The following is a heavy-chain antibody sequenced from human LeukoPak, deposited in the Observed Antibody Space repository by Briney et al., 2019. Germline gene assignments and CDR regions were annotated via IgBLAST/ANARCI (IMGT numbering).Heavy chain of an antibody. Sequence: PGGSLRLSCAASGFTFSSYAMHWVRQAPGKGLEWVAVISYDGSNKYYADSVKGRFTISRDNSKNTLYLQMNSLRAEDTAVYYCARDPQLVNYYYYGMDVWGQGTTATVSS. V-gene: IGHV3-30-3*01. J-gene: IGHJ6*02. CDR3: ARDPQLVNYYYYGMDV. CDR2: ISYDGSNK. D-gene: IGHD6-6*01. CDR1: GFTFSSYA.